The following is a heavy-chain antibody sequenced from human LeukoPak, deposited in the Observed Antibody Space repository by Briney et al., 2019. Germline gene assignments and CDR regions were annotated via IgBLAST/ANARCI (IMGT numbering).Heavy chain of an antibody. CDR3: ARDRAYSSSWPYYFDY. D-gene: IGHD6-13*01. J-gene: IGHJ4*02. Sequence: GGSLRLSCAASGFTFNNAWMSWVRQAPGKGLEWVGRIKSKTDGGTTDYAAPVKGRFTISRDNSKNTLYLQMNSLRAEDTAVYYCARDRAYSSSWPYYFDYWGQGTLVTVSS. CDR1: GFTFNNAW. V-gene: IGHV3-15*01. CDR2: IKSKTDGGTT.